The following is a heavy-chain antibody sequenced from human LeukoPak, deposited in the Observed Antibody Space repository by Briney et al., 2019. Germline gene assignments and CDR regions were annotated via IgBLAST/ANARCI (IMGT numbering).Heavy chain of an antibody. CDR1: GYTFTSYG. Sequence: ASVKVSCKASGYTFTSYGISWVRQAPGQGLEWMGWISAYNGNTNYAQKLQGRVTMTTDTSTSTAYMELRSLRSDDTAVYYCARDAGKYYDSSGYDPWGQGTLVTVSS. D-gene: IGHD3-22*01. CDR3: ARDAGKYYDSSGYDP. J-gene: IGHJ5*02. CDR2: ISAYNGNT. V-gene: IGHV1-18*01.